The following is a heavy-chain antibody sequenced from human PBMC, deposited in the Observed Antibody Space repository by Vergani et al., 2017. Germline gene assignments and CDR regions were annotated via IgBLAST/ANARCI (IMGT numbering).Heavy chain of an antibody. CDR1: GDSISSKHC. Sequence: QVQLQESGPGLVKPPGTLSLTCAVSGDSISSKHCWTWVRQPPGKGLEWIGEICHTEDTKYSPSLKSRVTVSVDESRNLFSLRLNSVTAADTAVYYCATIGYRRWGYYFDYWGQGILVTVSS. D-gene: IGHD2-2*02. J-gene: IGHJ4*02. CDR3: ATIGYRRWGYYFDY. V-gene: IGHV4-4*03. CDR2: ICHTEDT.